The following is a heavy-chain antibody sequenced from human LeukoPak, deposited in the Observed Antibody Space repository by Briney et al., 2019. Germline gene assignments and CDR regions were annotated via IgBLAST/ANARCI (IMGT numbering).Heavy chain of an antibody. J-gene: IGHJ4*02. D-gene: IGHD6-13*01. Sequence: GGSLRLSCAASGFTFSSYAMSWVRQAPGKGLEWVSAISGSGGSTYYAGSVKGRFTISRDNSKNTLYLQMNSLRAEDTAVYYCAKKGLEYSSSWYRKYYFDYWGQGTLVTVSS. CDR3: AKKGLEYSSSWYRKYYFDY. CDR2: ISGSGGST. V-gene: IGHV3-23*01. CDR1: GFTFSSYA.